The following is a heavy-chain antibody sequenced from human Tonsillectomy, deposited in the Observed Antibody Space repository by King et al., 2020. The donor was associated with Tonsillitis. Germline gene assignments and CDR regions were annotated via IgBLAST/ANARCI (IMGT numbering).Heavy chain of an antibody. CDR3: ARGERITMVRGVIPIFDY. CDR1: GYTFTSYA. Sequence: VQLVQSGAEVKKPGASVKVSCKASGYTFTSYAMHWVRQAPGQRLEWMGWINAGNGNTKYSQKFQGRVTITRDTSASTAYMELSSLRSEDTAVYYCARGERITMVRGVIPIFDYWGQGPLVTVSS. J-gene: IGHJ4*02. D-gene: IGHD3-10*01. CDR2: INAGNGNT. V-gene: IGHV1-3*01.